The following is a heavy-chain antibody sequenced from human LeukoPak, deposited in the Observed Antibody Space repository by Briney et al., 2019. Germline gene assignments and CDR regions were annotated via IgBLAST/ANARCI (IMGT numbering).Heavy chain of an antibody. V-gene: IGHV3-9*01. CDR3: AKGGFGEKDYYYMDA. J-gene: IGHJ6*03. CDR2: ISWNSGSI. Sequence: PGRSLRLSCAASGFTFDDYAMHWVRQAPGKGLEWVSGISWNSGSIGYADSVKGRFTISRDNAKNSLYLQMNSLRAEDTALYYCAKGGFGEKDYYYMDAWGKGTTVTVSS. D-gene: IGHD3-10*01. CDR1: GFTFDDYA.